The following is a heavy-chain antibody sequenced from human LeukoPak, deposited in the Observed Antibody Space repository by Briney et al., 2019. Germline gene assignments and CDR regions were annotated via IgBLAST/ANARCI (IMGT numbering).Heavy chain of an antibody. CDR2: MNEDGSEK. Sequence: GGSLRLSCAASGFAFSNYWMSWVRQAPGKGLEWVANMNEDGSEKNYVDSVKGRFTISRDNAQDPLYLQMNSLRAEDTAVYYCARDRGYSNFDYWGQGTLLTVSS. V-gene: IGHV3-7*01. J-gene: IGHJ4*02. CDR1: GFAFSNYW. CDR3: ARDRGYSNFDY. D-gene: IGHD4-11*01.